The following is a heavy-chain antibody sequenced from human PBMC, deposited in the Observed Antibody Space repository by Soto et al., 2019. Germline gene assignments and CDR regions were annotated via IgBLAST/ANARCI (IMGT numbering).Heavy chain of an antibody. Sequence: QVQLQESGPGLVKPSQTLSLTCTVSGGSISSGDYYWSWIRQPPGKGLEWIGDIYYSGSTYYNPSLKSRVTISVDTSKSQFSLKLSSVTAADTAVYYCASDLDTAMGDWYGMDVWGQGTTVTVSS. CDR1: GGSISSGDYY. CDR3: ASDLDTAMGDWYGMDV. CDR2: IYYSGST. D-gene: IGHD5-18*01. V-gene: IGHV4-30-4*01. J-gene: IGHJ6*02.